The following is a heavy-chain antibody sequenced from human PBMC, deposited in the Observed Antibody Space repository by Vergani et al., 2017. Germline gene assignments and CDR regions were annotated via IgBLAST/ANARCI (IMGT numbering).Heavy chain of an antibody. J-gene: IGHJ6*02. CDR3: AREDPLYDFGGGGMDV. V-gene: IGHV3-33*01. Sequence: QVQLVESGGGVVKPGRSLSLSCAASGFTFSSYGMHWVRQAPGKGLEWVALIWYDGSNKYYANSVKGRFTISRDNSKNTLYLQMNSLRAEDTAVYYCAREDPLYDFGGGGMDVWGQGTTVTVSS. D-gene: IGHD3-3*01. CDR1: GFTFSSYG. CDR2: IWYDGSNK.